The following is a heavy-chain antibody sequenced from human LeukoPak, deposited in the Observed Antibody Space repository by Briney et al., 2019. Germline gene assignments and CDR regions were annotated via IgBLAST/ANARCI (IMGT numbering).Heavy chain of an antibody. CDR2: IGFDGGTK. Sequence: PGGSLRPSFAALESTFSTSGLTGFAKLPAKGREWVPFIGFDGGTKYYADSVKGRFTISRDNSKNTVYLQVNSLRAEDTAVYYCAKDRRPNSYSSSWLDYWGQGTLITVSS. V-gene: IGHV3-30*02. J-gene: IGHJ4*02. CDR3: AKDRRPNSYSSSWLDY. D-gene: IGHD6-13*01. CDR1: ESTFSTSG.